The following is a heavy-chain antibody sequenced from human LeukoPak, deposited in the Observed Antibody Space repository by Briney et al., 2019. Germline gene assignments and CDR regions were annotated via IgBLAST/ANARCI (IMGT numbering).Heavy chain of an antibody. Sequence: GGSLQISCQGSGSIFTSYWIGWGRQAPGKGREWMGMINPSGGSTTYAQKFQGRVTMTRDMSTSTVYMELSSLTSEDTAVYYCARTRGYYFDYWGQGTLVTVSS. V-gene: IGHV1-46*01. CDR2: INPSGGST. CDR1: GSIFTSYW. J-gene: IGHJ4*02. CDR3: ARTRGYYFDY.